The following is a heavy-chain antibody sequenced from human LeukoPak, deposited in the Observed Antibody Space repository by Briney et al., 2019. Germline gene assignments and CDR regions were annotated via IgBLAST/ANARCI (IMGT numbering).Heavy chain of an antibody. CDR1: GFIFSSYW. CDR3: AELGITMIGGV. D-gene: IGHD3-10*02. J-gene: IGHJ6*04. Sequence: GGSLRLSCAASGFIFSSYWMSWVRQAPGKGLEWVAVISYDGSNKYYADSVKGRFTISRDNSKITLYLQMNSLRAEDTAVYYCAELGITMIGGVWGKGTTVTISS. CDR2: ISYDGSNK. V-gene: IGHV3-30*18.